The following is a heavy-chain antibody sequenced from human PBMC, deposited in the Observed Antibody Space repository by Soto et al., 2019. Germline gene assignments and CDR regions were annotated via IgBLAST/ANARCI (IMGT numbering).Heavy chain of an antibody. Sequence: EVQLLESGGDLVQPGGSLRLSCAASGFSLSNYAMTWVRQAPGKGLEWVSGITGSADKTYYADSVKGRFIISRDNSKNTLYLQMNSLRAEYTALYYCARDCSSSSCSDWHYWGHGTLVTVSS. CDR2: ITGSADKT. D-gene: IGHD2-2*01. J-gene: IGHJ4*01. CDR1: GFSLSNYA. V-gene: IGHV3-23*01. CDR3: ARDCSSSSCSDWHY.